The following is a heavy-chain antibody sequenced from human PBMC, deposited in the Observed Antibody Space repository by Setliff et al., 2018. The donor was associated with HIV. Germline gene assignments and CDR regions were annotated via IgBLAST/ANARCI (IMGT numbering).Heavy chain of an antibody. CDR2: TSRSGKT. J-gene: IGHJ4*02. CDR3: ARLTTTYYYDSSAYYHPV. V-gene: IGHV4-34*01. CDR1: GGPLSGHY. D-gene: IGHD3-22*01. Sequence: SETLSLTCAVYGGPLSGHYWSWIRQPPGQGLEWIGETSRSGKTNYNPSLKSRVTISVDTSKNQFSLKLSSVTAADTAVFYCARLTTTYYYDSSAYYHPVWGQGTLVTVS.